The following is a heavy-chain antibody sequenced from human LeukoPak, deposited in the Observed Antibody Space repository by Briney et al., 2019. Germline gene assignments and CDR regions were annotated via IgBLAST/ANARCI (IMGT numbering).Heavy chain of an antibody. D-gene: IGHD6-19*01. CDR3: AREVAGTFDY. CDR2: ISYDGSNK. V-gene: IGHV3-30*04. CDR1: GFTFSSYA. J-gene: IGHJ4*02. Sequence: QPGRSLRLSCAASGFTFSSYAMHWVRQAPGKGLEWVAVISYDGSNKYYADSVKGRFTISRDNSKNTLYLQMNSPRAEDTAVYYCAREVAGTFDYWGQGTLVTVSS.